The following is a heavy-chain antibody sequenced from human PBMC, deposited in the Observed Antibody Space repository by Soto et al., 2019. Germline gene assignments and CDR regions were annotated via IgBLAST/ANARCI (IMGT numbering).Heavy chain of an antibody. CDR2: INPIFGTT. CDR3: ARFAPSSVDY. J-gene: IGHJ4*02. D-gene: IGHD6-6*01. V-gene: IGHV1-69*05. Sequence: SVKVSCKASGGSFSSYAISWVRQAPGQGLEWMGVINPIFGTTNYAQKFQGRVTITRDKSTSTVYMELSSLRSEDTAVYYCARFAPSSVDYWGQGTLVTVSS. CDR1: GGSFSSYA.